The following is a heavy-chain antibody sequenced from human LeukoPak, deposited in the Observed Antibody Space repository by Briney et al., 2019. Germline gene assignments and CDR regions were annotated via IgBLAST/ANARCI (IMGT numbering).Heavy chain of an antibody. V-gene: IGHV1-8*02. D-gene: IGHD3-22*01. J-gene: IGHJ4*02. CDR3: ARRDSSGYDY. Sequence: GASVKASCKASGYTVTSYYMHWVRQATRQGLEWMGWMNPNSGNTGYAQKFQGRVTMTRNTSISTAYMELSSLRSEDTAVYYCARRDSSGYDYWGQGTLVTVSS. CDR2: MNPNSGNT. CDR1: GYTVTSYY.